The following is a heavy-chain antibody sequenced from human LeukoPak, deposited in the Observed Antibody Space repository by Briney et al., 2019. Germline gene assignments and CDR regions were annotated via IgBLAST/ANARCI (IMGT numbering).Heavy chain of an antibody. Sequence: SETLSLTCTVSGGSISTSNYYWGWIRQPPGKGLEWIGNIFYSGSTYYSPSLKSRVTISLDTSRNQFSLKLTSVTAADTAVYYCARVPQTMTPTFNYYYYMDVWGKGTTVTVSS. CDR3: ARVPQTMTPTFNYYYYMDV. D-gene: IGHD2/OR15-2a*01. CDR1: GGSISTSNYY. V-gene: IGHV4-39*07. J-gene: IGHJ6*03. CDR2: IFYSGST.